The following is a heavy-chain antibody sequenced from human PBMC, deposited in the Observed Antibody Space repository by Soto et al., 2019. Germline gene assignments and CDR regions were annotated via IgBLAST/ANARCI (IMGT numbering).Heavy chain of an antibody. CDR3: ARDRGIVGATHYYHYGMDV. CDR2: INPSGGST. CDR1: GYTFTSYY. V-gene: IGHV1-46*01. Sequence: QVQLVQSGAEVKKPGASVKVSCKASGYTFTSYYMHWVRQAPGQGLEWMGIINPSGGSTSYAQKFRGRANTTKEASTRTVYMKGSSLRSEDTAVYYCARDRGIVGATHYYHYGMDVWGQGTTVTVSS. J-gene: IGHJ6*02. D-gene: IGHD1-26*01.